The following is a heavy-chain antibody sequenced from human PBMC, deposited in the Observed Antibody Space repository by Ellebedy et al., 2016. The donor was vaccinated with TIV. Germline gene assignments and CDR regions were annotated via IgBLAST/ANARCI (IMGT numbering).Heavy chain of an antibody. J-gene: IGHJ4*02. V-gene: IGHV1-2*02. CDR2: INPNNGGT. CDR3: TRGPSGGYFDY. Sequence: AASVKVSCKVSGYIFTDYYIHWFRQAPGQELEWMGWINPNNGGTNYAQKFQDRVTMTRDTTISTVYMDLSRLTSDDTAVYYCTRGPSGGYFDYWGQGTLVPVSS. D-gene: IGHD3-10*01. CDR1: GYIFTDYY.